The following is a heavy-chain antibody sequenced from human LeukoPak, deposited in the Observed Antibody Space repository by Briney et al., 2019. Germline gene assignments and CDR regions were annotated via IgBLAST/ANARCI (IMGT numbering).Heavy chain of an antibody. J-gene: IGHJ4*02. Sequence: SETLSLTCCVDGGSFSGYYWNWIRQPPGKGLEWIGEINHSGSTNYNPSLKRRVTISVDTSQNQFSVRLSSVTAADTAVYYCARGRYLTTGGGAAAGFLDYWGQGTLVTVSS. CDR2: INHSGST. V-gene: IGHV4-34*01. CDR1: GGSFSGYY. D-gene: IGHD6-13*01. CDR3: ARGRYLTTGGGAAAGFLDY.